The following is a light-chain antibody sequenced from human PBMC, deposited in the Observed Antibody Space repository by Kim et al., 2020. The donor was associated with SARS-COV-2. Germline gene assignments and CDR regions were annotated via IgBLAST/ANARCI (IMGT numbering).Light chain of an antibody. CDR3: QHYSRFPYT. J-gene: IGKJ2*01. Sequence: IQMTQSPSTLSASVGDRVTITCRASESISMYLAWYQQKPGKAPKLLIYLASSLETGVPSRFSGGGSGTEFTLSIHSLQPEDFATYYCQHYSRFPYTFGQGTKLEI. CDR2: LAS. CDR1: ESISMY. V-gene: IGKV1-5*03.